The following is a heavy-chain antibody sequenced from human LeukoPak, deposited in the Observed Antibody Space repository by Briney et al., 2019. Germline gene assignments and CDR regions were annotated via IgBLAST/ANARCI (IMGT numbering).Heavy chain of an antibody. D-gene: IGHD3-9*01. Sequence: SETPSLTCTVSGGSISSYYWSWLRQPPGKELEWIGDISYSGGTIYKDSLKGRVTISVDTSKNQFSLKVNSVTAADTAVYYCARQKLYFAPPMGFDYWGQGSLVTVSS. CDR3: ARQKLYFAPPMGFDY. CDR1: GGSISSYY. V-gene: IGHV4-59*01. CDR2: ISYSGGT. J-gene: IGHJ4*02.